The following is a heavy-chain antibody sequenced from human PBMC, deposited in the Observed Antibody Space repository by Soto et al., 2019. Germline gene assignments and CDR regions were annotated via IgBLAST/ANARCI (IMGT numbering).Heavy chain of an antibody. D-gene: IGHD1-26*01. V-gene: IGHV1-24*01. CDR2: FDPEEGER. J-gene: IGHJ4*02. CDR3: TTVNVWAQPYFDD. CDR1: GDSVTELY. Sequence: QVRLLQSGADVKKPGASVKVSCKVSGDSVTELYMHWVRQAPGKGLEWMGGFDPEEGERIYTQNFQGRDAMTEDASTNTAYLELRRLRSDDTAVYYCTTVNVWAQPYFDDWGQGTLVTVSS.